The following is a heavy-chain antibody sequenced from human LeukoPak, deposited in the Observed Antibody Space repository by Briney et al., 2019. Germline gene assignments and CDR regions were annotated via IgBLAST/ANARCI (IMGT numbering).Heavy chain of an antibody. J-gene: IGHJ5*02. D-gene: IGHD1-26*01. CDR1: GGSISSSSYY. CDR2: IYYSGST. V-gene: IGHV4-39*07. CDR3: AGYSGSYGPFDP. Sequence: SGTLSLTCTVSGGSISSSSYYWGWIRQPPGKGLEWIGSIYYSGSTYYNPSLKSRVTISVDTSKNQFSLKLSSVTAADTAVYYCAGYSGSYGPFDPWGQGTLVTVSS.